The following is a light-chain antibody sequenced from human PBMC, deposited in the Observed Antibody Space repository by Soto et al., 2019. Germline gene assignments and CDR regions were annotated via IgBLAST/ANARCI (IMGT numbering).Light chain of an antibody. CDR3: QQHNNWPPYT. Sequence: LTQSPAILSLSPGERATLSCTASQSVDTYIAWYQQRPGQPPRLLIHDTSHRASGVPARFRGSGSGTDFTLTITSLEPEDFGVYYCQQHNNWPPYTFGQGTKLEIK. CDR1: QSVDTY. CDR2: DTS. V-gene: IGKV3-11*01. J-gene: IGKJ2*01.